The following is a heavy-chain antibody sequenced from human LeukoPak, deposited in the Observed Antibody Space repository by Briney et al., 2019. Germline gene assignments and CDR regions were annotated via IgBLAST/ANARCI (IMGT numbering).Heavy chain of an antibody. Sequence: PSETLSLTCTVSGYSLSSGFYWGWIRQPPGKGLEWIATMFHSGDTYYNPSLESRVTISMDTSKNQFSLRLNSVTAADTALYYCARFSTRDNCCHPGVDTWGQGTPVTVSS. CDR2: MFHSGDT. CDR1: GYSLSSGFY. J-gene: IGHJ5*02. V-gene: IGHV4-38-2*02. CDR3: ARFSTRDNCCHPGVDT. D-gene: IGHD1-1*01.